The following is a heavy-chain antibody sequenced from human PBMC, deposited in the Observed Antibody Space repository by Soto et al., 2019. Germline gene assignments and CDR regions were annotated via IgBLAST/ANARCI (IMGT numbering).Heavy chain of an antibody. D-gene: IGHD3-3*01. CDR2: IIPIFGTA. V-gene: IGHV1-69*06. Sequence: QVQLVQSGAEVKKPGSSVKVSCKASGGTFSSYAISWVRQAPGQGLEWMGGIIPIFGTANYAQKFQGSVTITADKCTSAADMELSSLRSEDTAVDYCASGGLDFWSGYLDYWGQGTMVTVSS. J-gene: IGHJ4*02. CDR1: GGTFSSYA. CDR3: ASGGLDFWSGYLDY.